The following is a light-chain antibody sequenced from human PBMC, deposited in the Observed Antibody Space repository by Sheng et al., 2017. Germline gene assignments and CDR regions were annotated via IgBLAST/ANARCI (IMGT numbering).Light chain of an antibody. CDR3: QSYDRGAWV. CDR1: NIGGGYD. Sequence: QSGLTQPPSISGAPGQTVTISCTNIGGGYDVHWYHQPPGTAPKVVIYAKNKRPSGVPDRFSGSKSGTSASLTITGLQAEDEGDYYCQSYDRGAWVFGGGTRLTVL. J-gene: IGLJ3*02. V-gene: IGLV1-40*01. CDR2: AKN.